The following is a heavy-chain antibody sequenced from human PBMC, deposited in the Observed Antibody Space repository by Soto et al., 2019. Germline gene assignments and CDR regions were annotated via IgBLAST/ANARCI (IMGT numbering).Heavy chain of an antibody. V-gene: IGHV4-59*08. D-gene: IGHD3-10*01. CDR2: IYYRGST. CDR1: GGSISSYY. CDR3: ARRYGSFFDI. Sequence: QVQLQESGPGLVKPSETLSLTCTVSGGSISSYYWSWIRQPPGKGLEWIGYIYYRGSTNYNPSLKSRVTTPVDTSKTQFSLKLSSVTAADTAVYYCARRYGSFFDIWGQGTMVTVSS. J-gene: IGHJ3*02.